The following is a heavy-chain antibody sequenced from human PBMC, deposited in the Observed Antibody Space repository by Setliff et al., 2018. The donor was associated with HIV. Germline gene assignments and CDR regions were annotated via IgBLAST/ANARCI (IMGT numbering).Heavy chain of an antibody. CDR2: IIHSGST. CDR1: GGSFGGYY. CDR3: ARRSGFALDY. J-gene: IGHJ4*02. Sequence: PSETLSLTCAVYGGSFGGYYWSWIRQPPGKGLEWIGEIIHSGSTNYNPSLKSRVTISVDTSKNQFSLKLSSVTAADTAVYYCARRSGFALDYWGQGTLVTVSS. D-gene: IGHD5-12*01. V-gene: IGHV4-34*12.